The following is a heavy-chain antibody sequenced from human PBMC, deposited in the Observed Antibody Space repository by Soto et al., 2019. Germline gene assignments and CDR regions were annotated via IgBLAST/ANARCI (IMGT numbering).Heavy chain of an antibody. CDR1: GYTFTGYY. CDR2: INPNSGGT. Sequence: GASVKVSCKASGYTFTGYYMHWVRQAPGQGLEWMGWINPNSGGTNYAQKFQGWVTMTRDTSISTAYMELSRLRSDDTAVYYCARLLDSSSSQTEDYWGQGTLVTVSS. V-gene: IGHV1-2*04. J-gene: IGHJ4*02. CDR3: ARLLDSSSSQTEDY. D-gene: IGHD6-6*01.